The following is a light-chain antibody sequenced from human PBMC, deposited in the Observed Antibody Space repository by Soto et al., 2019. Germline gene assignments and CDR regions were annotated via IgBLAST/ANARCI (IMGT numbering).Light chain of an antibody. V-gene: IGLV2-23*02. CDR1: SSDFGSHNL. CDR3: WSYAGSVL. Sequence: QSALTQPASVSGSPGQSITISCTGTSSDFGSHNLVSWYQHEPGKPPKFLIYEVSKRPSGISTRFSGSKSDNTASLTIPGFQADDEADYYCWSYAGSVLFGGGTKLTVL. CDR2: EVS. J-gene: IGLJ2*01.